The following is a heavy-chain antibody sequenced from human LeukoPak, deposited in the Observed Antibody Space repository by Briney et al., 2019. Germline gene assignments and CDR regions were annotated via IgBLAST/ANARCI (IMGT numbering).Heavy chain of an antibody. D-gene: IGHD3-22*01. V-gene: IGHV3-21*01. CDR2: ISVRSNYI. Sequence: GGSLRLSCAASGYTFSSFSINWVRQAPGKGLEWVSSISVRSNYIYYADSVRGRFTISRDDARDSLYLQMNSLRAEDTAVYYCARPRPDYYDSSGYDYYYYMDVWGKGTTVTVSS. J-gene: IGHJ6*03. CDR3: ARPRPDYYDSSGYDYYYYMDV. CDR1: GYTFSSFS.